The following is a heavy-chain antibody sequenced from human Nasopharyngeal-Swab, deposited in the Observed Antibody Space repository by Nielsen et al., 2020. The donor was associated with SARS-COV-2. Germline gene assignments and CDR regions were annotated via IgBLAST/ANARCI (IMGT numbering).Heavy chain of an antibody. J-gene: IGHJ6*03. CDR1: GGSVSSGSYY. V-gene: IGHV4-61*01. D-gene: IGHD2-15*01. CDR3: ARDHVGYCSGGSCSTGYYHYYYMDV. Sequence: SETLSLTCTVSGGSVSSGSYYWSWIRQPPGKGLEWIGYIYYSGSTNYNPSLKSRVTISVDTSKNQFSLKLSSVTAADTAVYYCARDHVGYCSGGSCSTGYYHYYYMDVWGKGTTVTVSS. CDR2: IYYSGST.